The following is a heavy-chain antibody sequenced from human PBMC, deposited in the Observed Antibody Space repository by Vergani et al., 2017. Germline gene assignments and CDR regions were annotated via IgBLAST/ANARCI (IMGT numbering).Heavy chain of an antibody. V-gene: IGHV3-48*03. CDR3: ARVGLYYDFWSGYYRGSYYFDY. CDR2: ISSSGSTI. J-gene: IGHJ4*02. D-gene: IGHD3-3*01. Sequence: EVQLLESGGGLVQPGGSLRLSCAASGFTFSSYEMNWVRQAPGKGLEWVSYISSSGSTIYYADSVKGRFTISRDNAKNSLYLQMNSLRAEDTAVYYCARVGLYYDFWSGYYRGSYYFDYWGQGTLVTVSS. CDR1: GFTFSSYE.